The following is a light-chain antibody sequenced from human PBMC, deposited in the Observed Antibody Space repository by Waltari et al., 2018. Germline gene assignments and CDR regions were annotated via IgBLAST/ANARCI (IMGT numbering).Light chain of an antibody. J-gene: IGKJ5*01. V-gene: IGKV3-15*01. CDR1: QSVSTN. Sequence: ETVMTQSPATLSVSPGGSATLSCRASQSVSTNLAWYQQKPGQAPRLLIYGASTRATGIPARFSGSGSGTEFTLTISSLQSEDFAVYYCQQYNNWLLMTFGQGTRLEIK. CDR2: GAS. CDR3: QQYNNWLLMT.